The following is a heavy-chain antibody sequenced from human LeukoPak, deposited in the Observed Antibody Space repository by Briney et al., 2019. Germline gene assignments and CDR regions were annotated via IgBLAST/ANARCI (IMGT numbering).Heavy chain of an antibody. Sequence: ASVKVSCKASGYTFTDYYIHWVRQAPGQGLEWMGWINPNSVGTTYAQKFQGRVTMTRDTSISTAYMELSRLRSDDSAVYYCARASKFPGNTYPLYYFNSWGQGTLVTVSS. J-gene: IGHJ4*02. CDR2: INPNSVGT. D-gene: IGHD1-7*01. CDR1: GYTFTDYY. CDR3: ARASKFPGNTYPLYYFNS. V-gene: IGHV1-2*02.